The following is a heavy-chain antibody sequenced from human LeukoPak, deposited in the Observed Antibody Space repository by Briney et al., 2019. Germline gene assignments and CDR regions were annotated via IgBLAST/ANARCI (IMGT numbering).Heavy chain of an antibody. V-gene: IGHV3-21*06. D-gene: IGHD3-10*01. Sequence: GGSLRLSCAASGFTFTTYSMNWVRQAPGKGLEWVSSITSSSASIYYADSVKGRFTISRDNANNSLYLHMNNLRAEDTAVYYCARGVGVNGGAFDLWGQGTMVIVSS. J-gene: IGHJ3*01. CDR1: GFTFTTYS. CDR2: ITSSSASI. CDR3: ARGVGVNGGAFDL.